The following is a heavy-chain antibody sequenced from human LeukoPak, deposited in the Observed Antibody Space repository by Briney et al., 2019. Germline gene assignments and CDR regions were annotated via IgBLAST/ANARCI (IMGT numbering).Heavy chain of an antibody. D-gene: IGHD6-19*01. J-gene: IGHJ6*03. CDR1: GGSISSSSYY. V-gene: IGHV4-39*01. Sequence: SETLSLTCTVSGGSISSSSYYWGWIRQPPGKGLEWIGSIYYSGDTYYNPSLKSRRVTISVDTSKNQISLRLSSVTAADTAVSYCARHQWHYYYYMGVWGKGSTVTVSS. CDR2: IYYSGDT. CDR3: ARHQWHYYYYMGV.